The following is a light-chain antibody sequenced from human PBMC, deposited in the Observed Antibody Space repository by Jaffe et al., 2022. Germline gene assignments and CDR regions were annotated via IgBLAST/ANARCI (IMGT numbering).Light chain of an antibody. CDR1: SSDVGGYNF. V-gene: IGLV2-14*03. J-gene: IGLJ3*02. CDR2: DVN. Sequence: QSALTQPASVSGSPGQSITISCTGTSSDVGGYNFVSWYQHHPGKAPKLLIYDVNNRPSGISNRFSGSKSGNTASLTISGLQAEDEADYYCSSYTSSGIFVVFGGGTKLTVL. CDR3: SSYTSSGIFVV.